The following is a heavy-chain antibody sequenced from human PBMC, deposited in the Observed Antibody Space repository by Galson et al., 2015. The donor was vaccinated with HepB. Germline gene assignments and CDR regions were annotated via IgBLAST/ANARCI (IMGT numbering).Heavy chain of an antibody. J-gene: IGHJ2*01. CDR1: GLTFSSYS. CDR3: ARDGGGYNSGDYYGRSWYFDL. Sequence: SLRLSCAASGLTFSSYSMNWVRQAPGKGLEWVSYIGRSSSTIYYGDSVKGRFTISRDNAKKSLYLQMNSLRDEDTAVYYCARDGGGYNSGDYYGRSWYFDLWGRGTLVTVSS. CDR2: IGRSSSTI. D-gene: IGHD3-22*01. V-gene: IGHV3-48*02.